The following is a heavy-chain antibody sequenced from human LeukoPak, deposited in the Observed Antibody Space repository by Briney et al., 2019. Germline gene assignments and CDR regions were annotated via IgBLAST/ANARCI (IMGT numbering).Heavy chain of an antibody. J-gene: IGHJ4*02. Sequence: GGSLRLSCAASGFIFSSYWMSWVRQAPGKGLEWVANIKQDGSDKSYVDSVKGRFTISRDNAKNSLYLQMNSLRAEDTAVYYCARDSRFTMRDYWGQGTRVTVSS. CDR1: GFIFSSYW. CDR2: IKQDGSDK. V-gene: IGHV3-7*01. D-gene: IGHD3-22*01. CDR3: ARDSRFTMRDY.